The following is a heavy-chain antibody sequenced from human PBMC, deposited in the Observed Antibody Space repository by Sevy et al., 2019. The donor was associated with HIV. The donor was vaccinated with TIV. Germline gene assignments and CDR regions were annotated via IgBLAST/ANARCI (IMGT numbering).Heavy chain of an antibody. CDR3: AKGLGMVKGALLSEDL. Sequence: GGSLRLSCAASGFTFRSYGMHWVRQAPGKGLEWVAFIRYDGTTKYYADSVKGRFSIPSDNSKNTLYLQMNSLRPEDTSVYYCAKGLGMVKGALLSEDLWGQGTMVTVSS. J-gene: IGHJ3*01. V-gene: IGHV3-30*02. CDR1: GFTFRSYG. D-gene: IGHD3-10*01. CDR2: IRYDGTTK.